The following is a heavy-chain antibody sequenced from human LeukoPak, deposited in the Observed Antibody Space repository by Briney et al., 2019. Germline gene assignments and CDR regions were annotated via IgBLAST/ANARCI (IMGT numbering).Heavy chain of an antibody. J-gene: IGHJ3*02. CDR1: GGSISSGGYY. CDR3: ASGFYYYDSSGYYADAFDI. Sequence: PSETLSLTCTVSGGSISSGGYYWSWIRQHPGKGLEWIGHIYYSGSTYYNPSLKSRVTISVDTSKNQFSLKLSSVTAADTAVYYCASGFYYYDSSGYYADAFDIWGQGTMVTASS. CDR2: IYYSGST. D-gene: IGHD3-22*01. V-gene: IGHV4-31*03.